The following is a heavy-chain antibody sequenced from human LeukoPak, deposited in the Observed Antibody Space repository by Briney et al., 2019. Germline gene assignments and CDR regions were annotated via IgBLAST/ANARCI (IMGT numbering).Heavy chain of an antibody. CDR1: GFTFSSYA. CDR2: ISPSGGGA. CDR3: AKDRPLRYFGGAIDY. Sequence: GGSLRLSCAASGFTFSSYAMSWVRQAPGKGPEWVSGISPSGGGAYYADSVKGRFTISRDTSKNTLYLQMDSLRAEDTAIYYCAKDRPLRYFGGAIDYWGQGTLVTVSS. V-gene: IGHV3-23*01. D-gene: IGHD3-9*01. J-gene: IGHJ4*02.